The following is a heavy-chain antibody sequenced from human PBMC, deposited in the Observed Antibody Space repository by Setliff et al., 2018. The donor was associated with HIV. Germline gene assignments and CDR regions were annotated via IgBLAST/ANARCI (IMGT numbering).Heavy chain of an antibody. D-gene: IGHD2-2*01. CDR3: AREVVPTADSHNFDS. V-gene: IGHV1-18*01. CDR2: ISPYNGDT. Sequence: ASVKVSCKASGYSFTNYGISWVRQAPGQGLEWVGWISPYNGDTKYAEKVQGRVTMTTDTSTSTAYMELRSLRPDDTAVYYCAREVVPTADSHNFDSWGQGSLVTVSS. CDR1: GYSFTNYG. J-gene: IGHJ4*02.